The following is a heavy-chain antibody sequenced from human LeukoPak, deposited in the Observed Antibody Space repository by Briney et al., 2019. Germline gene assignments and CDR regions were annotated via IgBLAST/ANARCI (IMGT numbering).Heavy chain of an antibody. Sequence: ASVKVSCKASGYTFTAYYMHWVRQAPGQGLEWMGWINPNSGGTNTSQKFQDRVTLTRDTSINTAYMELSSLRSDDTAVYYCARAVPTTVTYYFDYWGQGTLVTVSS. CDR1: GYTFTAYY. D-gene: IGHD4-17*01. CDR2: INPNSGGT. V-gene: IGHV1-2*02. J-gene: IGHJ4*02. CDR3: ARAVPTTVTYYFDY.